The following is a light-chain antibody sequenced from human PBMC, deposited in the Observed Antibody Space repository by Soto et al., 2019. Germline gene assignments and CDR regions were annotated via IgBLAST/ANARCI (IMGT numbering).Light chain of an antibody. J-gene: IGLJ3*02. V-gene: IGLV1-40*01. CDR2: GNS. Sequence: QSVLTQPPSVSGAPGQRVTISCTGSSSNIGAGYDVHWYHHLPGTAPKLLIYGNSNRPSGVPDRFSGSKSGTSASLAITGLQAEDEADYYCQSYDSSLSGWVFGGGTKVTVL. CDR3: QSYDSSLSGWV. CDR1: SSNIGAGYD.